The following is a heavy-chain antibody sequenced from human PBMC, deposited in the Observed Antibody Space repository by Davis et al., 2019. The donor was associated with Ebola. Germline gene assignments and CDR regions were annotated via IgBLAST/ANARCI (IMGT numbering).Heavy chain of an antibody. CDR3: ARAIYYYDSSGYSDY. J-gene: IGHJ4*02. CDR2: INVYKGNT. V-gene: IGHV1-46*01. D-gene: IGHD3-22*01. Sequence: ASVKVSCKASGYTFTSYYMHWLRQAPGQGLEWMGWINVYKGNTKYARKFQGRVTMTRDTSTSTVYMELSSLRSEDTAVYHCARAIYYYDSSGYSDYWGQGTLVTVSS. CDR1: GYTFTSYY.